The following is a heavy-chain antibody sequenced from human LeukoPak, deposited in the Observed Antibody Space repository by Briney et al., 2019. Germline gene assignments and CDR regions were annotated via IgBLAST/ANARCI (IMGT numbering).Heavy chain of an antibody. CDR3: ARDQGGKGGRNYYYYMDV. D-gene: IGHD4-23*01. CDR1: GGTFSSYA. J-gene: IGHJ6*03. V-gene: IGHV1-69*05. Sequence: SMKVSCKASGGTFSSYAISWVRQAPGQGLEWMGRIIPIFGTANYAQKFQGRVTITTDESTSTAYMELSSLRSEDTAVYYCARDQGGKGGRNYYYYMDVWGKGTTVTVSS. CDR2: IIPIFGTA.